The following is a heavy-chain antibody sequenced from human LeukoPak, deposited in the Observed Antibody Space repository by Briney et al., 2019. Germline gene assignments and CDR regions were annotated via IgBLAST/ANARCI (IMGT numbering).Heavy chain of an antibody. CDR1: GFTFSSYS. J-gene: IGHJ4*02. D-gene: IGHD6-19*01. Sequence: GGSLSLSCVVSGFTFSSYSMSWVRQAPGKGLEWVSSISASSNFISYADSVKGRFTISRDNAKKSLYLQMNSVRAEDTAVYYCARDPGNSIGWFDYWGQGAVVTVSS. CDR3: ARDPGNSIGWFDY. V-gene: IGHV3-21*01. CDR2: ISASSNFI.